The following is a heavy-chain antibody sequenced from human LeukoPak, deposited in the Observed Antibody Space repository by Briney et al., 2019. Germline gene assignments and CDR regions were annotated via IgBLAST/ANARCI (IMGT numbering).Heavy chain of an antibody. CDR2: INHSGST. CDR3: ARAEYYYDSSGHLSDFDH. CDR1: GGSFSGYY. Sequence: SETLSLTCAVYGGSFSGYYWSWIRQPPGKGLEWIGGINHSGSTNYNPSLKSRVTISVDTSKNQFSLKLSSVTAADTAVYYCARAEYYYDSSGHLSDFDHWGQGTLVTVSS. V-gene: IGHV4-34*01. D-gene: IGHD3-22*01. J-gene: IGHJ4*02.